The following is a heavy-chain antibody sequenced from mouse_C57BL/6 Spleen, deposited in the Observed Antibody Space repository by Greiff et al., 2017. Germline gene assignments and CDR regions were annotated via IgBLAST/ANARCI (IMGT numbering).Heavy chain of an antibody. CDR2: ISSGSSTI. V-gene: IGHV5-17*01. CDR1: GFTFSDYG. J-gene: IGHJ3*01. D-gene: IGHD2-4*01. CDR3: ARGYDYDEGGFAY. Sequence: EVKLMESGGGLVKPGGSLKLSCAASGFTFSDYGMHWVRQAPEKGLEWVAYISSGSSTIYYADTVKGRFTISIDNAKNTLFLQMTSLRSEDTAMYYCARGYDYDEGGFAYWGQGTLVTVSA.